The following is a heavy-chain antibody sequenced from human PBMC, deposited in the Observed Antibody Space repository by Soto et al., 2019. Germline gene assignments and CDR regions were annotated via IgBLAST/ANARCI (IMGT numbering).Heavy chain of an antibody. J-gene: IGHJ4*02. CDR1: GFTFSTYS. CDR3: ALDEQQVDCFDY. CDR2: ISSGSSNI. V-gene: IGHV3-48*01. Sequence: EVQLVESGGGLVQPGGSLRVSCAASGFTFSTYSMNWVRQAPGKGLEWISYISSGSSNIYYADSVKGRFTISRDNAKNSLYLQMNSLRAEDTAVYYCALDEQQVDCFDYWGQGTLVTVSS. D-gene: IGHD6-13*01.